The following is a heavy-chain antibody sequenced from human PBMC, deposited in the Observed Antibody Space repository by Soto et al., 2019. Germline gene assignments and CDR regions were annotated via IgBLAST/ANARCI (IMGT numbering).Heavy chain of an antibody. CDR2: IRSKDNNYST. V-gene: IGHV3-73*02. Sequence: EVQLVESGGGLVQPGGSLKLSCAASGFTFSGSAMDWVRQASGKGLEWVGRIRSKDNNYSTTYVVSVKGRFTISRDDSRNTAYRQMHSLKPEDTAVYYCARVVYDLWHGHLKGLAYWGQGTVVTVSS. J-gene: IGHJ4*02. CDR1: GFTFSGSA. D-gene: IGHD3-3*01. CDR3: ARVVYDLWHGHLKGLAY.